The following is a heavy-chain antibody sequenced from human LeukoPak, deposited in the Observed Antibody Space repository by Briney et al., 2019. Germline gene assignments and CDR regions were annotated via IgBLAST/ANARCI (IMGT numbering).Heavy chain of an antibody. V-gene: IGHV3-11*01. Sequence: PGGSLRLSCAVSGFTFSDSYMTWIRQAPGKGLELLSYISGSASDVNYIDSVRGRFTISRDNAKNSLYLHMNSLTVEDTAVYYCSTDPRNNDYWGQGTLVTVSS. CDR1: GFTFSDSY. J-gene: IGHJ4*02. CDR3: STDPRNNDY. CDR2: ISGSASDV.